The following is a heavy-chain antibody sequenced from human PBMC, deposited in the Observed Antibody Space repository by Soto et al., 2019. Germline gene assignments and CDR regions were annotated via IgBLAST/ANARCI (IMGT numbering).Heavy chain of an antibody. J-gene: IGHJ4*02. CDR2: ISGSGGST. Sequence: PGGSLRLSCAASGFTFSSYAMSWVRQAPGKGLEWVSAISGSGGSTYYADSVKGRFTISRDNSKNTLYLQMNSLRAEDTAVYYCAKLAGLYSSSQPMGGVPPDFDYWGQGTLVTVSS. V-gene: IGHV3-23*01. CDR1: GFTFSSYA. D-gene: IGHD6-13*01. CDR3: AKLAGLYSSSQPMGGVPPDFDY.